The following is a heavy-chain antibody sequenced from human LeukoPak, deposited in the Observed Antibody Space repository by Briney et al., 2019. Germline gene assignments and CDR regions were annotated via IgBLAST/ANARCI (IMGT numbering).Heavy chain of an antibody. CDR3: ARELGSGSFDY. CDR1: GFTVSSNY. Sequence: GGSLRLSCAASGFTVSSNYVSWVRQAPGKGLEWVSVIYSGGSTYYADSVKGRFTISRDNSKNTLYLQMNSLRAEDTAVYYCARELGSGSFDYWGQGTLVTVSS. V-gene: IGHV3-53*01. CDR2: IYSGGST. D-gene: IGHD6-19*01. J-gene: IGHJ4*02.